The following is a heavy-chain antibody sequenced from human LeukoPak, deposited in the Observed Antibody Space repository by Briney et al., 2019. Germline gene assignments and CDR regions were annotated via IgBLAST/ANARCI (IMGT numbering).Heavy chain of an antibody. CDR3: ARVEYYYDSSADPDAFDI. V-gene: IGHV3-21*01. CDR2: ISSSSSYI. CDR1: GFTFSSYS. J-gene: IGHJ3*02. Sequence: PGGSLRLSCAASGFTFSSYSMNWVRQAPGKGLEWVSSISSSSSYIYYADSVKGRFTISRDNAKNSLYLQMDSLRAEDTAVYYCARVEYYYDSSADPDAFDIWGQGTMVTVSS. D-gene: IGHD3-22*01.